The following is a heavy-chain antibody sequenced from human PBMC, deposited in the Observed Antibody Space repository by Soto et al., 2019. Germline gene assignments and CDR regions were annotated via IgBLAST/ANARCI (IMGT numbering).Heavy chain of an antibody. CDR1: GLTVSANY. J-gene: IGHJ6*02. Sequence: EVQLVESGGGLIQPGGSLELSCAASGLTVSANYMSWVRQAPGKGLEWVSVIYNDGNTYYADSVKGRFAISRDASKNTLYLQMDGLRAVDTAVYYCVRPFPSGRNYGMDVWGQVTTVTVSS. CDR2: IYNDGNT. D-gene: IGHD3-10*01. CDR3: VRPFPSGRNYGMDV. V-gene: IGHV3-53*01.